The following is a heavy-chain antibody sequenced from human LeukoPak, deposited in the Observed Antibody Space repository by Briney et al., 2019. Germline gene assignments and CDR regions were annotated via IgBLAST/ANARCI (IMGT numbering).Heavy chain of an antibody. Sequence: PGGSLRLSCAASGFTFSSYSMNWVRQAPGKGLEWVSSISSSSSYIYYADSVKGRFTISRDNAKNSLYLQMNSLRAEDTAVYYCARDSLAPYSSWIDYWGQGTLVTVSS. CDR3: ARDSLAPYSSWIDY. CDR2: ISSSSSYI. J-gene: IGHJ4*02. V-gene: IGHV3-21*01. D-gene: IGHD6-6*01. CDR1: GFTFSSYS.